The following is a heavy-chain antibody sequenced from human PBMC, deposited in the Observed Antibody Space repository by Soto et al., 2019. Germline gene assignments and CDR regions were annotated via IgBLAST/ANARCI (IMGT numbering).Heavy chain of an antibody. CDR1: GGSIISGGYY. V-gene: IGHV4-61*08. D-gene: IGHD3-22*01. J-gene: IGHJ3*02. CDR3: ARTYDGSGPNSGGYGFDI. CDR2: IYYSGST. Sequence: SETLSLTCNVSGGSIISGGYYWSWIRQHPGKGLEWIGYIYYSGSTYYNPSLKSRVSISLDTSKNQFSLKLSSVTAADTAVYYCARTYDGSGPNSGGYGFDIWGQGTMVTVSS.